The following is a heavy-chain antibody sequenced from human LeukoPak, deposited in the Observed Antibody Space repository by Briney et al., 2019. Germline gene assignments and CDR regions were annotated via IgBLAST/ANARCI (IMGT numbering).Heavy chain of an antibody. D-gene: IGHD2-21*02. V-gene: IGHV1-2*02. J-gene: IGHJ2*01. CDR2: INPNSGGT. Sequence: ASVKVSCKASGYTFTGYYMHWVRQAPGQGLEWMGWINPNSGGTNYAQKFQGRVTMTRDTSISTAYMELSRLRSDDMAVYYCARVAGHIVVVTPYWYFDLWGRGTLVTVSS. CDR3: ARVAGHIVVVTPYWYFDL. CDR1: GYTFTGYY.